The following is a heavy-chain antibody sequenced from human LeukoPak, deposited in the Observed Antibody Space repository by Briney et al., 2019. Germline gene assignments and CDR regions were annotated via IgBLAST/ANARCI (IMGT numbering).Heavy chain of an antibody. J-gene: IGHJ4*02. V-gene: IGHV1-2*02. D-gene: IGHD1/OR15-1a*01. CDR3: ARETSDY. CDR1: GYTFTGYY. CDR2: INPNSGGT. Sequence: GASVKVSCKASGYTFTGYYMPWVRQAPGQGLEWMGWINPNSGGTNYAQKVPGRVTMTMYTSISTAYMELSRLRSDDTAVYYCARETSDYWGQGTLVTVSS.